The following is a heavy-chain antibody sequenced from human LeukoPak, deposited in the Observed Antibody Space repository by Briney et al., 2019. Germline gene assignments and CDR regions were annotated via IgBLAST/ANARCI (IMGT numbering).Heavy chain of an antibody. CDR3: ARYCSGGSCYSGPYYYYYYMDV. Sequence: ASVKVSCKASGYTFTSYGISWVRQAPGQGLEWMGWISAYNGTTNYAQKLQGRVTMTTDTSTSTAYMELRSLRSDDTAVYYCARYCSGGSCYSGPYYYYYYMDVWGKGTTVTVSS. CDR1: GYTFTSYG. CDR2: ISAYNGTT. J-gene: IGHJ6*03. V-gene: IGHV1-18*01. D-gene: IGHD2-15*01.